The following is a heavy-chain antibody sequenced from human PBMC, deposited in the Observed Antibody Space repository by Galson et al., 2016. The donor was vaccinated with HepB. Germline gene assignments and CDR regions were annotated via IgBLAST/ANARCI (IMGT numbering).Heavy chain of an antibody. CDR1: GGSISSGGYY. V-gene: IGHV4-31*03. CDR2: IYYSGST. J-gene: IGHJ4*02. Sequence: TLSLTCTASGGSISSGGYYWSWIRQHPGKGLEWIGYIYYSGSTYYNPSLKSRVTISVDTSKNQFSLKLSSVTAADTAVYYCARTRFARPYGGDYGGNSGGFQYWGQGTPVTVSS. D-gene: IGHD4-23*01. CDR3: ARTRFARPYGGDYGGNSGGFQY.